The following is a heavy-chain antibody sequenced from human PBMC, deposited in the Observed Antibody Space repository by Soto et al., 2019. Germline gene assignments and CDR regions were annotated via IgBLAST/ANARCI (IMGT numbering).Heavy chain of an antibody. V-gene: IGHV4-59*01. D-gene: IGHD3-22*01. CDR3: ARDGYYYDSSGYQRVYYFDY. J-gene: IGHJ4*02. Sequence: ETLSLTCTVSGGSISSYYWSWIRQPPGKGLEWIGYIFYSGSTNYNPSLKSRVTISVDTSKNQFSLRLSSVTAADTAVYYCARDGYYYDSSGYQRVYYFDYWGQGTLVTVSS. CDR2: IFYSGST. CDR1: GGSISSYY.